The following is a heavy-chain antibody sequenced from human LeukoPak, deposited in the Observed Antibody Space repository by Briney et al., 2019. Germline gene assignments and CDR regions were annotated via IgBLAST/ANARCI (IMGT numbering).Heavy chain of an antibody. CDR2: ISGSGGST. CDR1: GFTFSSYA. CDR3: AKDVQQQLAYFDY. J-gene: IGHJ4*02. Sequence: GGSLRLSCAASGFTFSSYAMNWVRQAPGKGLEWVSAISGSGGSTYYADSVKGRFTISRDNSKNTLSLQMNTLRAEDTAVYFCAKDVQQQLAYFDYWGQGTLVTASS. D-gene: IGHD6-13*01. V-gene: IGHV3-23*01.